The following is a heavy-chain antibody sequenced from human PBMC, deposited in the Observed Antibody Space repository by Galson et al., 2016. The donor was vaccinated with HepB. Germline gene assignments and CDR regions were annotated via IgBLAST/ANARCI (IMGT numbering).Heavy chain of an antibody. Sequence: TLSLTCAVSGGSISSGGYYWSWIRQHPGKGLEWIGYIYYSGTTYYNPSLKSRLTISVDTSKNEFSLKLSSVTAADTAVYYCARDLEGYFKVLGYWGQGILVTVSS. CDR2: IYYSGTT. V-gene: IGHV4-31*11. CDR1: GGSISSGGYY. CDR3: ARDLEGYFKVLGY. J-gene: IGHJ4*02. D-gene: IGHD5-24*01.